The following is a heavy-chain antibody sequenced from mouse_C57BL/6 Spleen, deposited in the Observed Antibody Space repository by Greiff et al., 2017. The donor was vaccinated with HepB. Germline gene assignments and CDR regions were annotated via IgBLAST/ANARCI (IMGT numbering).Heavy chain of an antibody. V-gene: IGHV1-82*01. J-gene: IGHJ4*01. CDR2: IYPGDGDT. D-gene: IGHD3-2*02. Sequence: QVQLQQSGPELVKPGASVKISCKASGYAFSSSWMNWVKQRPGKGLEWIGRIYPGDGDTNYNGKFKGKATLTADKSSSTAYMQLSSLTSEDSAVYFWARKGATAQATGAMDYWGQGTSVTVSS. CDR3: ARKGATAQATGAMDY. CDR1: GYAFSSSW.